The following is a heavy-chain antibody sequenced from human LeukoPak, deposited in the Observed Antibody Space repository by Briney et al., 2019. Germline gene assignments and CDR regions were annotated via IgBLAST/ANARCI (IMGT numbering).Heavy chain of an antibody. Sequence: GGSLRLSCTASGLTLSNYWMIWVRQAPGKGLQWVAKIKQDGSEKYYVDSVKGRFTISRDNAKNSLYLQMNSLRAEDTAVYYCARDILGSYGSYWGQGTLVTVSS. D-gene: IGHD1-26*01. J-gene: IGHJ4*02. V-gene: IGHV3-7*03. CDR2: IKQDGSEK. CDR3: ARDILGSYGSY. CDR1: GLTLSNYW.